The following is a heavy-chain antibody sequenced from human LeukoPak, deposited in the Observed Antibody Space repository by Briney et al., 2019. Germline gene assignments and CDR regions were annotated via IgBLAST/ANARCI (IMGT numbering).Heavy chain of an antibody. Sequence: PSETLSLTCTVSGGSINYDYWSWIRQSPGKRLEWIGYIHYSGATNYSPSLNSRVTISVDTSKNQFSLKLSSVTAADTAVYYCARGNDIVAYYFDYWGQGTLVTVSS. J-gene: IGHJ4*02. CDR1: GGSINYDY. CDR2: IHYSGAT. V-gene: IGHV4-59*01. D-gene: IGHD5-12*01. CDR3: ARGNDIVAYYFDY.